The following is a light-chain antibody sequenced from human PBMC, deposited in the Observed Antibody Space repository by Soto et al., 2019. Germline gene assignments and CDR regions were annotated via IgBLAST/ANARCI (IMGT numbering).Light chain of an antibody. V-gene: IGLV2-8*01. CDR2: EVT. CDR3: SSYAGSNSVV. Sequence: QSALTQPPSASGSPGQSVTISCTGTSSDVGNYNYVSWFQQHPRKAPKLIIYEVTKRPSGVPDRFSGSKSGNTASLTVSGLRADDEADYFCSSYAGSNSVVFGGGTKLTVL. J-gene: IGLJ2*01. CDR1: SSDVGNYNY.